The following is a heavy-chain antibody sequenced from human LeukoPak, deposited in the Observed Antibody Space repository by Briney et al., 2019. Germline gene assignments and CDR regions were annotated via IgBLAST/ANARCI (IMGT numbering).Heavy chain of an antibody. CDR1: GGSISSYY. J-gene: IGHJ3*02. CDR2: IYYSGST. D-gene: IGHD3-10*01. Sequence: PSETLSLTCTVSGGSISSYYWSWIRQPPGKGLEWIGYIYYSGSTYYGPSLKSRLIISLDTSRNQFSLKLNSVTAADTAVYYCAKSNGYGLIDIWGQGTMVTVSS. V-gene: IGHV4-59*12. CDR3: AKSNGYGLIDI.